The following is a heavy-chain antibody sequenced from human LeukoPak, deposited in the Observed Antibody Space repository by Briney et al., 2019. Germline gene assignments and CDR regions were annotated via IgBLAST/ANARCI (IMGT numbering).Heavy chain of an antibody. D-gene: IGHD5-18*01. CDR3: ARGGARGYSYGLFDY. CDR2: IYTSGST. J-gene: IGHJ4*02. Sequence: SETLSLTCTVSGASITSYYWSWIRQPAGKGLERIGRIYTSGSTNYNPSLRSRVTMSVDTSKNQFSLKLSSVTAADTAVYYCARGGARGYSYGLFDYWGQGTLVTVSS. CDR1: GASITSYY. V-gene: IGHV4-4*07.